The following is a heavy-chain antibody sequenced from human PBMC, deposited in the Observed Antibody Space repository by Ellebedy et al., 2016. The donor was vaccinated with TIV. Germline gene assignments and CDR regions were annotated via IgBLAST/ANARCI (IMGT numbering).Heavy chain of an antibody. J-gene: IGHJ6*02. CDR1: GYIFASFG. V-gene: IGHV1-69*13. CDR2: FLPMFGTA. CDR3: ARVRWATVARGVPFHYGMDV. D-gene: IGHD3-10*01. Sequence: ASVKVSCKASGYIFASFGMNWVRQAPGQGLEWIGAFLPMFGTATSAQKFQGRVTITADESMTTAYMDLSSLRSEDTAVYYCARVRWATVARGVPFHYGMDVWGQGTTVTV.